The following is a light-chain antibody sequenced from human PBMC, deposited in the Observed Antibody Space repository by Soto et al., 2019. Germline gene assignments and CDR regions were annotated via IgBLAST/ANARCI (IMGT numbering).Light chain of an antibody. V-gene: IGKV3-20*01. CDR1: QSVSSSY. J-gene: IGKJ5*01. CDR2: GAS. CDR3: QQYGSSPPVT. Sequence: EIVLTQSPGTLSLSPGERATLSCRASQSVSSSYLAWYQQKPGQAHRLLIYGASIRATGIPDRFSGSGSGTDFTLTISRLEPEDFAVYYCQQYGSSPPVTFGQGTRLEIK.